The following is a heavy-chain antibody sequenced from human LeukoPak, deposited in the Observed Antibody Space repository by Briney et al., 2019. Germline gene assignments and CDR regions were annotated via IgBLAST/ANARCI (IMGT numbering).Heavy chain of an antibody. J-gene: IGHJ4*02. V-gene: IGHV3-21*01. Sequence: PGGSLRLSCAASGFTFSSYSMNWVRQAPGKGLEWVSSISSSSSYIYYADSVKGRFTISRDNAKNSLYLQMNSLRDEDTAVYYCATTQKPIWSGYYTDPFDYWGQGTLVTVSS. CDR3: ATTQKPIWSGYYTDPFDY. CDR2: ISSSSSYI. D-gene: IGHD3-3*01. CDR1: GFTFSSYS.